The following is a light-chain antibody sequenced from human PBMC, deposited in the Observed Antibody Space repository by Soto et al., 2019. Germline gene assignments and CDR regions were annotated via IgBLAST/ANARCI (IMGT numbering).Light chain of an antibody. Sequence: QLVLTQPASVSGSPGQSITISCTGTSSDVGSYNLVSWYQQHPGKAPKLMIYEVSKRPSGVSNRFSGSKSGNTASLTISGLQAEDEADYYCCSYAGSSTFGFGGGTQLTVL. CDR2: EVS. V-gene: IGLV2-23*02. CDR3: CSYAGSSTFG. J-gene: IGLJ3*02. CDR1: SSDVGSYNL.